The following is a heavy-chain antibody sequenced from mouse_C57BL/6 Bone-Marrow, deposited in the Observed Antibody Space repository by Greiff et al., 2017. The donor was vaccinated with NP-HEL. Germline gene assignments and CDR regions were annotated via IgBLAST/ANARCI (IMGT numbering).Heavy chain of an antibody. CDR2: ISSGGSYT. CDR1: GFTFSSYG. Sequence: DVKLVESGGDLVKPGGSLKLSCAASGFTFSSYGMSWVRQTPDKRLEWVATISSGGSYTYYPDSVKGRFTISRDNAKNTLYLQMSSLKSEDTAMYYCARQDTTVVPDYWGQGTTLTVSS. D-gene: IGHD1-1*01. CDR3: ARQDTTVVPDY. V-gene: IGHV5-6*02. J-gene: IGHJ2*01.